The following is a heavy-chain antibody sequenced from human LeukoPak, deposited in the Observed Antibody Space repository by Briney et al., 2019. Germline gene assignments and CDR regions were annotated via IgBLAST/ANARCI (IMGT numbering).Heavy chain of an antibody. D-gene: IGHD1-1*01. Sequence: GESLNISCKGSGYSFTSYLVGWVRQMPGKGLEWMGIIYPGDSDTRYSPSFQGQVTISADKSISTAYLQWSSLKASDTAMYYCARHSWNDDVGDAFDIWGQGTMVTVSS. V-gene: IGHV5-51*01. CDR2: IYPGDSDT. CDR3: ARHSWNDDVGDAFDI. CDR1: GYSFTSYL. J-gene: IGHJ3*02.